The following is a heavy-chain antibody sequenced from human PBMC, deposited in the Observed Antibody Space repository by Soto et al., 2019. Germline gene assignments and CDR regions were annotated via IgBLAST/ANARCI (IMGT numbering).Heavy chain of an antibody. CDR3: ARATTDLAAREYYFDY. CDR1: GGTFSSYA. J-gene: IGHJ4*02. Sequence: QVQLVQSGAEVKKPGSSVKVSCKASGGTFSSYAISWVRQAPGQGLEWMGGIIPIFGTANYAQKFQGRVTITADESTSTAYKELSSLRSEDTAVYYCARATTDLAAREYYFDYWGQGTLVTVSS. CDR2: IIPIFGTA. V-gene: IGHV1-69*01. D-gene: IGHD6-6*01.